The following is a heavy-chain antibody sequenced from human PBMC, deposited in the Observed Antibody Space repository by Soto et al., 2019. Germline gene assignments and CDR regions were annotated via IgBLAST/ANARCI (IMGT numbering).Heavy chain of an antibody. CDR2: ISGSGGST. J-gene: IGHJ4*02. Sequence: EVQLLESGGGLVQPGGSLRLSCAASGFTFSSYAMSWVRQAPGKGLEWVSAISGSGGSTYYADSVKGRFTISRDNSKNTVYMQMNSLRAEDTAVYYCAKDRATYYDFDYWGQGTLVTVSS. D-gene: IGHD3-10*01. V-gene: IGHV3-23*01. CDR3: AKDRATYYDFDY. CDR1: GFTFSSYA.